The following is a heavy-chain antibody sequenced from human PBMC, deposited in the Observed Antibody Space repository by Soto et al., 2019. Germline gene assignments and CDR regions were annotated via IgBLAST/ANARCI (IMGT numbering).Heavy chain of an antibody. CDR1: GFTFSSYA. Sequence: GGSLRLSCAASGFTFSSYAMHWVRQAPGKGLEWVAVISYDGSNKYYADSVKGRFTISRDNSKNTLYLQMNSLRAEDTAVYYCARDIRVSRRGWIDYWGQGTLVTVSS. V-gene: IGHV3-30-3*01. D-gene: IGHD6-19*01. CDR3: ARDIRVSRRGWIDY. CDR2: ISYDGSNK. J-gene: IGHJ4*02.